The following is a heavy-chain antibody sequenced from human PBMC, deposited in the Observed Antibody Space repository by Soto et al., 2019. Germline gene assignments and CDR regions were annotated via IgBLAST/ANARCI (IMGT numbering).Heavy chain of an antibody. Sequence: QVQLVQSGAEVKQPGASVKVSCKASGYTSTSYGISWVRQAPGQGLEWMGWISPYNGNTKYAQKLQGRVTMTIDTPTSTAYMELRSLRSDDTAVYYGARDLGTGDLWAWFDYWGKGTPVTVSS. CDR1: GYTSTSYG. D-gene: IGHD7-27*01. J-gene: IGHJ4*02. CDR3: ARDLGTGDLWAWFDY. CDR2: ISPYNGNT. V-gene: IGHV1-18*01.